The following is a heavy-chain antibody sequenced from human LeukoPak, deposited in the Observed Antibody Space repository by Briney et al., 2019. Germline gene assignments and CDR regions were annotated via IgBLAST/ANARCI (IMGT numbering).Heavy chain of an antibody. D-gene: IGHD1-26*01. V-gene: IGHV3-30-3*01. CDR3: ARGVVGATENYYYYMDV. CDR2: ISYGGSNK. CDR1: GFTFSSYA. J-gene: IGHJ6*03. Sequence: GGSLRLSCAASGFTFSSYAMHWVRQAPGKGLEWVAVISYGGSNKYYADSVKGRFTISRDNSKNTLYLQMNSLRAEDTAVYYCARGVVGATENYYYYMDVWGKGTTVTVSS.